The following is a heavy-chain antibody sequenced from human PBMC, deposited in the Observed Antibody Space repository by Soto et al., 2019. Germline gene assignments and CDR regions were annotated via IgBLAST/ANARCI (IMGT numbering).Heavy chain of an antibody. CDR2: ISGIGTST. CDR3: AKRIMLTIGHFDS. CDR1: GFTFSSYA. J-gene: IGHJ4*02. D-gene: IGHD3-10*01. V-gene: IGHV3-23*01. Sequence: EVQLLESGGGLVQPGMSLRLSCAASGFTFSSYAMSWVRQAPGKGLEWVSAISGIGTSTYYADSVKGRFTISRDNSKNTLYLQMNSLRAEDTAVYYCAKRIMLTIGHFDSWGQGTLVTVSS.